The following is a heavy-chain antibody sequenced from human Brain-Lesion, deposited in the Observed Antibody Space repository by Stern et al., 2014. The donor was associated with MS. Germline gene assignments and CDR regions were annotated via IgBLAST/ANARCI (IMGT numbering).Heavy chain of an antibody. Sequence: QLQLQESGPGLVKPSQTLSLTCTVSGGSFSSSNYFWSWLRQLPGKGLVWMGYILYSGTAYYNPSVKSRVTISIDTSKNQFSLNLNSVTAADTAVYYCAREVLVVTAYDPDDGFDIWGQGTMFTVSS. CDR1: GGSFSSSNYF. J-gene: IGHJ3*02. CDR2: ILYSGTA. D-gene: IGHD2-21*02. CDR3: AREVLVVTAYDPDDGFDI. V-gene: IGHV4-31*03.